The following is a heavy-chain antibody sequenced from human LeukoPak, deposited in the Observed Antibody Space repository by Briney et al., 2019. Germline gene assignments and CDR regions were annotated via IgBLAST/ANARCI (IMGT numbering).Heavy chain of an antibody. Sequence: SETLSLTCTVSGYSLSSGYYWGWIRQPPGKGLEWIGSVDHSGGTYYNPSLRSRVSISVDTSKNQFSLKLSSVTAADTAVYSCARDRRLITIFGVSSAFDPWGQGTLVTVSS. J-gene: IGHJ5*02. D-gene: IGHD3-3*01. CDR3: ARDRRLITIFGVSSAFDP. CDR2: VDHSGGT. CDR1: GYSLSSGYY. V-gene: IGHV4-38-2*02.